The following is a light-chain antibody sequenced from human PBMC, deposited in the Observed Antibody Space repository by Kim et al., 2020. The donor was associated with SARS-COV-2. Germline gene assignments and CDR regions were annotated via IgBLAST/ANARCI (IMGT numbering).Light chain of an antibody. CDR2: DVN. J-gene: IGLJ3*02. CDR3: SSYTIISTWV. CDR1: SSDIGDYSF. V-gene: IGLV2-14*03. Sequence: GQSLTISCPGTSSDIGDYSFVSWYQHHPGKAPKLIIYDVNKRPSGVSDRFSGSKSANAASLTISGLQVEDEADYYCSSYTIISTWVFGGGTKLTVL.